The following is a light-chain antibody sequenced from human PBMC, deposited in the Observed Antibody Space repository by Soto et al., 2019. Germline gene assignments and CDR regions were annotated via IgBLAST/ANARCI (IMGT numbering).Light chain of an antibody. CDR2: GAS. CDR3: QQYDSSPAT. Sequence: EIVLTQSPATLSLSPGERAALSCRASQSVSTYLAWYQQKPGQAPRLFIYGASSRATGIPDRFSGSGSGTDFTLTVSRLEPEDFAVYYCQQYDSSPATFGQGTKVDI. V-gene: IGKV3-20*01. CDR1: QSVSTY. J-gene: IGKJ1*01.